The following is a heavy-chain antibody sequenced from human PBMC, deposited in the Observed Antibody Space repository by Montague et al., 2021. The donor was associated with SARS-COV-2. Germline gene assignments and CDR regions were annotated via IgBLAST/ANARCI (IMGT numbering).Heavy chain of an antibody. CDR1: GGSISSGSYY. CDR2: IYTSGST. Sequence: TLSLTCTVSGGSISSGSYYWSWIRQPAGKGLEWIGRIYTSGSTNYXXXLKSRVTISVGTSKNQFSLKLSPVTAADTAVYYCARDSRQQLFGTYYYYYYMDVWGKGTTVTVSS. V-gene: IGHV4-61*02. J-gene: IGHJ6*03. D-gene: IGHD6-13*01. CDR3: ARDSRQQLFGTYYYYYYMDV.